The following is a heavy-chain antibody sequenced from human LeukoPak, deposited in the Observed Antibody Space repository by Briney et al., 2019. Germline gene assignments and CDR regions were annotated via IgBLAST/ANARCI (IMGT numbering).Heavy chain of an antibody. V-gene: IGHV4-30-2*01. CDR1: GGSISSGGYY. D-gene: IGHD3-3*01. CDR2: IYHSGST. Sequence: PSQTLSLTCTVSGGSISSGGYYWSWIRQPPGKGLEWIGYIYHSGSTYYNPSLKSRVTISVDRSKNQFSLKLSSVAAADTAVYYCARETLLRMGNWFDPWGQGTLVTVSS. CDR3: ARETLLRMGNWFDP. J-gene: IGHJ5*02.